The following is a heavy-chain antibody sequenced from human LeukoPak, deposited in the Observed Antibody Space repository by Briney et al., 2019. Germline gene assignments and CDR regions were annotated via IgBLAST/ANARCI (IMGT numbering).Heavy chain of an antibody. Sequence: GASVKVSCKASGYTFTSYGISWVRQAPGQGLEWMGWISTYNGNTNYAQKLQGRVTMTTDTSTSTVYMELRSLRSDDTAMFYCTREGDSSSWFYYFDYWGLGTLVTVSS. CDR1: GYTFTSYG. CDR2: ISTYNGNT. D-gene: IGHD6-13*01. V-gene: IGHV1-18*01. J-gene: IGHJ4*02. CDR3: TREGDSSSWFYYFDY.